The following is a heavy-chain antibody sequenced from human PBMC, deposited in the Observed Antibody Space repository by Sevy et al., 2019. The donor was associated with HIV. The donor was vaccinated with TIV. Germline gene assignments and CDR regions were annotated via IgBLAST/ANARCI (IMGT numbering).Heavy chain of an antibody. J-gene: IGHJ4*02. V-gene: IGHV3-30*01. D-gene: IGHD2-15*01. CDR2: ISYDARKK. CDR3: ARLVGYCSGGRCSIIDF. CDR1: GFGLSNHA. Sequence: GGSLRLSCAASGFGLSNHAMIWVRQAPGKGLEWVAGISYDARKKYYADSVRGRFTIPRDDSKNTLYLQMNSLTTEDTAVYYCARLVGYCSGGRCSIIDFWGQGTLVTVSS.